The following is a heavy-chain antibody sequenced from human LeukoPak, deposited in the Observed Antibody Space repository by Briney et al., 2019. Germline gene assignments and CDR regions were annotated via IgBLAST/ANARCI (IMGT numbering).Heavy chain of an antibody. CDR1: GYTFTGYY. Sequence: APVKVSCKASGYTFTGYYMHWVRQAPGQGLEWMGWINPNSGGTNYAQKFQGRVTMTRDTSISTAYMELSRLRSDDTAVYYCARVVSYYYYYGMDVWGQGTTVTVSS. CDR2: INPNSGGT. CDR3: ARVVSYYYYYGMDV. V-gene: IGHV1-2*02. J-gene: IGHJ6*02.